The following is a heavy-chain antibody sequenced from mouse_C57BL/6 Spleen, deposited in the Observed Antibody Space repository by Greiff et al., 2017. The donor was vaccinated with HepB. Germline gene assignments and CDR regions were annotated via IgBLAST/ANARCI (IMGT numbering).Heavy chain of an antibody. CDR1: GYTFTSYW. Sequence: QVQLQQSGAELVRPGSSVKLSCKASGYTFTSYWMHWVKQRPIQGLEWIGNIDPSDSETHYNQKFKDKATLTVDKSSSTAYMQLSSLTSEDSAVYYCAIEGVSPLFDYWGQGTTLPVSS. J-gene: IGHJ2*01. CDR2: IDPSDSET. D-gene: IGHD6-1*01. V-gene: IGHV1-52*01. CDR3: AIEGVSPLFDY.